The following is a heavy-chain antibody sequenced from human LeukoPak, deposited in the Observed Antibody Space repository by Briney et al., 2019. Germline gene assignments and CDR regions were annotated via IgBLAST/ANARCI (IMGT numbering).Heavy chain of an antibody. V-gene: IGHV1-24*01. J-gene: IGHJ4*02. CDR2: FDPEDGET. CDR3: ATGLLDSSGYHWKDY. Sequence: GASVKVSCKVSGYTLTELSMHWVRQAPGKGLEWMGGFDPEDGETIYAQKFQGRVTMTEGTSTDTAYMELSSLRSEDTAVYYCATGLLDSSGYHWKDYWGQGTLVTVSS. D-gene: IGHD3-22*01. CDR1: GYTLTELS.